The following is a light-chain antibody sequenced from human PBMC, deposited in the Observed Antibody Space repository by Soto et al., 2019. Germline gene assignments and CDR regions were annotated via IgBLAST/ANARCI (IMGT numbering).Light chain of an antibody. Sequence: QSVLTQPRSVSGSPGQSVTISCTGTSSDVGAYDFVSWYQQHPGKAPKLMMSDVTKRPPGVPDRFSGSKSGNPASLTISGLQAEDEADYYCCSYAGNLAVFGGGTKVTVL. CDR1: SSDVGAYDF. CDR3: CSYAGNLAV. V-gene: IGLV2-11*01. CDR2: DVT. J-gene: IGLJ2*01.